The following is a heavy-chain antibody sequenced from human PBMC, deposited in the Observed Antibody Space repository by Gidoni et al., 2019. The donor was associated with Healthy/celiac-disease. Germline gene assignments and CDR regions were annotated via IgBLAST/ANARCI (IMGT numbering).Heavy chain of an antibody. V-gene: IGHV3-21*01. J-gene: IGHJ6*02. CDR3: ARDIGYSSGWYWYYYYGMDV. CDR2: ISSSSSYI. D-gene: IGHD6-19*01. CDR1: GFPFSSYS. Sequence: EVQLVESGGGLVKPGGSLRLSCAASGFPFSSYSMTWVRQAPGKGLEWVSSISSSSSYIYYADSVKGRFTISRDNAKNSLYLQMNSLRAEDTAVYYCARDIGYSSGWYWYYYYGMDVWGQGTTVTVSS.